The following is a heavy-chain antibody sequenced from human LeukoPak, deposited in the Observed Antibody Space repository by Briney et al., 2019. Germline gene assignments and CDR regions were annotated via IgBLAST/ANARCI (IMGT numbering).Heavy chain of an antibody. Sequence: GGSLRLSCAASGFTFSNAWMSWVRQAPGKGLEWVSSISSSSSYIYYADSVKGRFTISRDNAKNSLYLQMNSLRAEDTAVYYCARDGDPMVRGVIKDYWGQGTLVTVSS. CDR3: ARDGDPMVRGVIKDY. CDR1: GFTFSNAW. D-gene: IGHD3-10*01. V-gene: IGHV3-21*01. CDR2: ISSSSSYI. J-gene: IGHJ4*02.